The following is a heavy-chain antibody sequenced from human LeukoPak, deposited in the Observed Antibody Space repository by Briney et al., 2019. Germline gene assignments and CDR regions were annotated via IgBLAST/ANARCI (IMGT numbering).Heavy chain of an antibody. CDR1: GGSLSSYA. J-gene: IGHJ4*02. Sequence: GASVKVSCKASGGSLSSYAISWVRQVPGQGLEWMGRIIPIFGTANYAQKFQGRVTITTDESTSTAYMELSSLRSEDTAVYYCARGGDSSGWYEKDYFDYWGQGTLVTVSS. V-gene: IGHV1-69*05. CDR2: IIPIFGTA. CDR3: ARGGDSSGWYEKDYFDY. D-gene: IGHD6-19*01.